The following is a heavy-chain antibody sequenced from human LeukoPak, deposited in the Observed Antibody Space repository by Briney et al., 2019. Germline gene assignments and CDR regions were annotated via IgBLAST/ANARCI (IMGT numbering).Heavy chain of an antibody. CDR3: ARDYDSRTKEYNWFDP. Sequence: GGSLRLSCAASGLAFSAYKMHWARQAPRKGLVWVSRISADGYTTDYADFVQGRFTASRDNTKNTWSLEMNSLRAEDTAVYYCARDYDSRTKEYNWFDPWGQGTLVTVSS. D-gene: IGHD3-22*01. V-gene: IGHV3-74*01. CDR2: ISADGYTT. CDR1: GLAFSAYK. J-gene: IGHJ5*02.